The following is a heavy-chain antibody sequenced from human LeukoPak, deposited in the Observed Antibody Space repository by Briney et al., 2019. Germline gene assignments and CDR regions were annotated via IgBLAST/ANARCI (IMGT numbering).Heavy chain of an antibody. D-gene: IGHD3-10*01. V-gene: IGHV4-34*01. CDR1: GGSFSGYY. CDR3: ARGGRGYYGSGSYYIF. Sequence: SETLSLTCAVYGGSFSGYYWSWIRQPPGKGLEWIGEINHSGSTNYNPSLKGRVTISVDTSKNQFSLKLSSVTAADTAVYYCARGGRGYYGSGSYYIFWGQGTLVTVSS. CDR2: INHSGST. J-gene: IGHJ4*02.